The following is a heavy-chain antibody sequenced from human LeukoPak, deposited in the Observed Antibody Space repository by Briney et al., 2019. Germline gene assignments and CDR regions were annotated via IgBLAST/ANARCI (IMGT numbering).Heavy chain of an antibody. CDR3: ARGRWSSLDY. V-gene: IGHV4-34*01. J-gene: IGHJ4*02. D-gene: IGHD6-13*01. Sequence: SETLSLTCTVSGGSISSYYWSWIRQPPGKGLEWIGEINHSGSTNYNPSLKSRVTISVDTSKNQFSLKLSSVTAADTAVYYCARGRWSSLDYWGQGTLVTVSS. CDR1: GGSISSYY. CDR2: INHSGST.